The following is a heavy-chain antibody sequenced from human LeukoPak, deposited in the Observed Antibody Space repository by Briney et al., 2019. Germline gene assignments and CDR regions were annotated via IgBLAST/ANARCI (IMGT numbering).Heavy chain of an antibody. Sequence: GGSLRLSCVASGFMFSSYGMSWVRQAPGKGLDWVSSISGFSYTTHYADSVKGRFIVSRDNSKNTLYLEMNSLRAEDTALYYCAKDDSFNYDSSGYSDFWGQGTLVTVSS. D-gene: IGHD3-22*01. CDR1: GFMFSSYG. CDR3: AKDDSFNYDSSGYSDF. V-gene: IGHV3-23*01. CDR2: ISGFSYTT. J-gene: IGHJ4*02.